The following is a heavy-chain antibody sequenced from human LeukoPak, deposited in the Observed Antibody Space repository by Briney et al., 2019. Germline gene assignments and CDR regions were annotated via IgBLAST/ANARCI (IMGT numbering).Heavy chain of an antibody. D-gene: IGHD3-10*01. J-gene: IGHJ6*02. V-gene: IGHV4-34*01. Sequence: PSETLSLTCAVYGGSFSGYYWSWIRQPPGKGLEWIGEINHSGSTNYNPSLKSRVTISVDTSKNQFSLKLSSVTAADTAVYYCARVDGWFGELLYQIYYYYGMDVWGQGTTVTVSS. CDR2: INHSGST. CDR1: GGSFSGYY. CDR3: ARVDGWFGELLYQIYYYYGMDV.